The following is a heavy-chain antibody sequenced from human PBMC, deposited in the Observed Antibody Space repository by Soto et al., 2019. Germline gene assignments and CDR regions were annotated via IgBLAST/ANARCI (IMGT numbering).Heavy chain of an antibody. CDR2: VNPNVDPS. D-gene: IGHD3-9*01. V-gene: IGHV1-46*03. J-gene: IGHJ3*02. Sequence: ASVKVSCKASGYTFTSYYVHWVRQAPGQGLEWMGIVNPNVDPSRYAQNFQGRLTMTRDTSTSTVYMELSSLRSEDTAMYYCTGCFDAAPSRFSWNEAFGNWGQ. CDR3: TGCFDAAPSRFSWNEAFGN. CDR1: GYTFTSYY.